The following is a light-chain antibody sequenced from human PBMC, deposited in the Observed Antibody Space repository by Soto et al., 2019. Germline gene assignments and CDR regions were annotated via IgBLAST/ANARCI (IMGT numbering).Light chain of an antibody. CDR1: QSVTSSS. V-gene: IGKV3-20*01. CDR2: GAS. Sequence: EIVLTQSPGTLSLSPGERATLSCRASQSVTSSSLAWYQQRPGQAPRLLIYGASSRATGIPDRFSGGGSGTEFTLTISRLEPEDFEVYYCQQFSSYPLTFGGGTKVDI. CDR3: QQFSSYPLT. J-gene: IGKJ4*01.